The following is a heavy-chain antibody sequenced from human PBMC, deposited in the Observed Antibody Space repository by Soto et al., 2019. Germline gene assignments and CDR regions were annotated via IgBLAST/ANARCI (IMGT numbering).Heavy chain of an antibody. CDR1: GESVSTNSAT. Sequence: QVQLQQSGPGLVKPSQTLSLTCAISGESVSTNSATWDWIRQSPSRGLEWLGRTYYRSKWYHDYAVYVKGRITINADTANNKLCLQLSSVTPADTAVYYCARLIGDSWLDSWGQGTLVTVSS. V-gene: IGHV6-1*01. J-gene: IGHJ5*01. D-gene: IGHD2-8*01. CDR3: ARLIGDSWLDS. CDR2: TYYRSKWYH.